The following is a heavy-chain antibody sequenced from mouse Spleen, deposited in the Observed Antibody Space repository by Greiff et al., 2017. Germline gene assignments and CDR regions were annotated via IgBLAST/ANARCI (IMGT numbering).Heavy chain of an antibody. CDR1: GYTFTSYG. J-gene: IGHJ2*01. CDR3: ARGEGCFDY. Sequence: VQLVESGAELARPGASVKLSCKASGYTFTSYGISWVKQRTGQGLEWIGEIYPRSGNTYYNEKFKGKATLTADKSSSTAYMELRSLTSEDSAVYFCARGEGCFDYWGQGTTLTVSS. V-gene: IGHV1-81*01. D-gene: IGHD3-3*01. CDR2: IYPRSGNT.